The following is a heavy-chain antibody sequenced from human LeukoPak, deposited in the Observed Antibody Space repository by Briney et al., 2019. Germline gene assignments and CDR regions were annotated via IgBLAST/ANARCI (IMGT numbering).Heavy chain of an antibody. J-gene: IGHJ4*02. V-gene: IGHV5-51*01. CDR2: IYPADSDT. CDR1: EYSFTTYW. Sequence: GESLKISCKGSEYSFTTYWIAWVRQMPGKGLEWMGIIYPADSDTRYSPSFQGQVTISADKSISTAYLQWSSLKAADTAMYYCARQGSGWFYVDYWGQGTLVTVSS. CDR3: ARQGSGWFYVDY. D-gene: IGHD2/OR15-2a*01.